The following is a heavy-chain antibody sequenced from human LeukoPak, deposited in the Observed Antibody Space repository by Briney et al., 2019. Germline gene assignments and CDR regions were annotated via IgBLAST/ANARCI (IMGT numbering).Heavy chain of an antibody. D-gene: IGHD1-1*01. CDR1: GFTFSSYG. CDR2: IWYDGSNK. CDR3: AKAELAIDY. Sequence: PGRSLRLSCAASGFTFSSYGMHWVRQAPGKGLEWVAVIWYDGSNKYYADSVKGRFTISRDNSKNTLYLQMNSLRAEDTAVYYCAKAELAIDYWGQGTLVTVSS. V-gene: IGHV3-33*06. J-gene: IGHJ4*02.